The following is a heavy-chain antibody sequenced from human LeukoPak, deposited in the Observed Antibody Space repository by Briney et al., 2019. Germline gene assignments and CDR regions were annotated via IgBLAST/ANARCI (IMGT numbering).Heavy chain of an antibody. CDR2: IYYSGST. CDR3: ARHRRLGYCSGGSCYNFDY. J-gene: IGHJ4*02. Sequence: SSETLSLTCTVSGGSISSSSYHWGWIRQPPGKGLEWIGSIYYSGSTYYNPSLKSRVTISVDTSKNQFSLKLSSVTAADTAVYYCARHRRLGYCSGGSCYNFDYWGQGTLVTVSS. D-gene: IGHD2-15*01. CDR1: GGSISSSSYH. V-gene: IGHV4-39*01.